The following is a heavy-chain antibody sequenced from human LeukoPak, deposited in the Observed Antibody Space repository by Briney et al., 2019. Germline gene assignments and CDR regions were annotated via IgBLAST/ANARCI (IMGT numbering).Heavy chain of an antibody. D-gene: IGHD3-9*01. V-gene: IGHV4-34*01. J-gene: IGHJ6*04. CDR2: INHSGST. Sequence: SETLSLTCAVYGGSFSGYYWSWIRQPPGKGLEWIGEINHSGSTNYNPSLKSRVTISVDTSRNQFSLKLSSVTAADTAVYYCARSDIHISDVWGKGTTVTVSS. CDR1: GGSFSGYY. CDR3: ARSDIHISDV.